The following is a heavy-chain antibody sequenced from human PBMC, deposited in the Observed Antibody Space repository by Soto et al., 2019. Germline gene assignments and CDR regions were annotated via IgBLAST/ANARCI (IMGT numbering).Heavy chain of an antibody. CDR3: ARYDNSGSHGFDI. V-gene: IGHV4-30-2*01. J-gene: IGHJ3*02. Sequence: PSETLSLTCAVSGGSISSGGYSWSWIRQPPGKGLEWIGYIYHSGSTYYNPSLKSRVTISVDRSKNQFSLKLSSVTAADTAVYYCARYDNSGSHGFDIWGQGTMVTVSS. D-gene: IGHD3-22*01. CDR2: IYHSGST. CDR1: GGSISSGGYS.